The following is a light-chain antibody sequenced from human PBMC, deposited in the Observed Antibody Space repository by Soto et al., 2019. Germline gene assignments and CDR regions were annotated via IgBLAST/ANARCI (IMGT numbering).Light chain of an antibody. CDR3: TSYGGRDNLM. J-gene: IGLJ3*02. CDR1: SSDIGAYNY. CDR2: EVN. Sequence: HSALTQPPSASGSPGQSVTISCTGTSSDIGAYNYVSWFQQHPGEAPKLIISEVNKRPSGVPDRFSGSKSGNTASLTVSGLQAEDEADYYCTSYGGRDNLMFGGGTQLTVL. V-gene: IGLV2-8*01.